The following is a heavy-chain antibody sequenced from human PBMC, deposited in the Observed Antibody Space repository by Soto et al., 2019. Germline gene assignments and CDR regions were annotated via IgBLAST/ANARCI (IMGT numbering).Heavy chain of an antibody. Sequence: GGSLRLSCAASGFAFSSYSMNWVRQAPGKGLEWVSCIGSGSSYIYYADSVKGRFTISRDNAKNSLYLQMKSLRAEDTAVYYCARDGTGIIDYWGQGTLVTVSS. CDR1: GFAFSSYS. V-gene: IGHV3-21*01. CDR2: IGSGSSYI. J-gene: IGHJ4*02. CDR3: ARDGTGIIDY. D-gene: IGHD2-21*02.